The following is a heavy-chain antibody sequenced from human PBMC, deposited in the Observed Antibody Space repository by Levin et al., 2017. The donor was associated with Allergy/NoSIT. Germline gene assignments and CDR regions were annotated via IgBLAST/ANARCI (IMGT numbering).Heavy chain of an antibody. CDR2: INSDGSGT. Sequence: GGSLRLSCAASGFTISRYWMNWVRQAPGKGLVWVSRINSDGSGTNYADSVKGRFTISRDNAKNTLYLQMNSLRAEDTAVYYCARGGHYSDSSGYYSINAFDIWGQGTMVTVSS. D-gene: IGHD3-22*01. CDR3: ARGGHYSDSSGYYSINAFDI. V-gene: IGHV3-74*01. CDR1: GFTISRYW. J-gene: IGHJ3*02.